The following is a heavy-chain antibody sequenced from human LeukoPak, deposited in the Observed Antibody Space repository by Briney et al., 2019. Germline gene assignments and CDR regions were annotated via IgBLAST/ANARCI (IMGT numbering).Heavy chain of an antibody. J-gene: IGHJ6*02. CDR2: INHSGST. Sequence: PSETLSLTCAVYGGSFSGYYWSWIRQPPGKGLEWIGEINHSGSTNYNPSLKSRVTISVDTFKNQFSLKLSSVTAADTAVYYCARGKKYYDFWSGYSGYYYYGMDVWGQGTTVTVSS. CDR1: GGSFSGYY. V-gene: IGHV4-34*01. D-gene: IGHD3-3*01. CDR3: ARGKKYYDFWSGYSGYYYYGMDV.